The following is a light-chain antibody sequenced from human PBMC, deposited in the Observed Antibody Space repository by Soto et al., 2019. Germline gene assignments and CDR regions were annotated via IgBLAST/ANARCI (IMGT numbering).Light chain of an antibody. CDR1: QGVSSN. J-gene: IGKJ4*01. CDR3: QQYNDWPLT. CDR2: GAS. V-gene: IGKV3-15*01. Sequence: EIVMTQSPATLSVSPGERATLSCRASQGVSSNLAWYQQKPGQAPRLLMYGASTRATGIPARFSGSGSGTEFTLTISSLQSEDFGLYYCQQYNDWPLTFGGGTKVDIK.